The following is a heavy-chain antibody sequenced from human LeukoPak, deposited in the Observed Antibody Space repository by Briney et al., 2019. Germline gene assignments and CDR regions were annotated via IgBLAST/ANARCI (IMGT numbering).Heavy chain of an antibody. J-gene: IGHJ4*02. CDR2: MNPNSGNT. CDR1: GYTFTSYG. D-gene: IGHD3-22*01. V-gene: IGHV1-8*02. Sequence: ASVKVSCKASGYTFTSYGISWVRQATGQGLEWMGWMNPNSGNTGYAQKFQGRVTMTRNTSISTAYMELSSLRSEDTAVYYCARLYYDSSGYYEFDYWGQGTLVTVSS. CDR3: ARLYYDSSGYYEFDY.